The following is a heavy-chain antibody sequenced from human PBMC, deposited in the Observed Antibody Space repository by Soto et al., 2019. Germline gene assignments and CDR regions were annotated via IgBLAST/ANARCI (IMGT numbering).Heavy chain of an antibody. CDR3: ARQARYSSSWPD. J-gene: IGHJ4*02. Sequence: PGESLKISCKGSGYSFTSYWIGWVRQMPGKGLEWMGIIYPADSDIRYSPSFQGQVTISVDKSISTAYLQWSSLEASDTAMYYCARQARYSSSWPDWGQGTLVTVS. V-gene: IGHV5-51*01. CDR2: IYPADSDI. D-gene: IGHD6-13*01. CDR1: GYSFTSYW.